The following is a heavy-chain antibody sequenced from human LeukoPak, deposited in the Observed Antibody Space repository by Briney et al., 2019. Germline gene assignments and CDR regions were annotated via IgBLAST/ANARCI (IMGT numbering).Heavy chain of an antibody. CDR1: GFTFSSYW. CDR2: ISTDGSSR. J-gene: IGHJ5*02. Sequence: PGGSLGLSCAASGFTFSSYWMHWLRQEPRKGLVWVSRISTDGSSRSYADSVKGRFTISRDNSKNTLYLQMNSLRAEDTAVYYCARDHYYGSGSYGLDPWGQGTLVTVSS. CDR3: ARDHYYGSGSYGLDP. V-gene: IGHV3-74*01. D-gene: IGHD3-10*01.